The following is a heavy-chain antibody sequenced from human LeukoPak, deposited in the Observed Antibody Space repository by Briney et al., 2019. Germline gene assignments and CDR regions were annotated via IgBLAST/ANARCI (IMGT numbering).Heavy chain of an antibody. CDR3: AGAAPGIRNFQH. J-gene: IGHJ1*01. CDR2: IYYSGSTGSI. Sequence: SETLSLTCTVSGGSISSYSWSWIRQSPGKGLEWIGYIYYSGSTGSINYNPSLKSRVTISVDTSKNQFSLKLSSVTAADTAVYYCAGAAPGIRNFQHWGQGTLVTVSS. CDR1: GGSISSYS. D-gene: IGHD6-13*01. V-gene: IGHV4-59*01.